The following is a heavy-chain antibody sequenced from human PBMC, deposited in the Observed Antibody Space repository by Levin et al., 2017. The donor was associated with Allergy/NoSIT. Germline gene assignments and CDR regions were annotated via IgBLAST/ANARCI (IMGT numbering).Heavy chain of an antibody. V-gene: IGHV1-2*02. CDR1: AYTFTGYY. D-gene: IGHD3-9*01. Sequence: ASVKVSCKASAYTFTGYYVHWVRQAPGQGLEWMGWINPNSGGTHYAQKFQGRVTMSRDTSISTAYMELSRLRSDDTAVYYCAREGYYDILTGYYPLDFWGQGTLVTVSS. J-gene: IGHJ4*02. CDR3: AREGYYDILTGYYPLDF. CDR2: INPNSGGT.